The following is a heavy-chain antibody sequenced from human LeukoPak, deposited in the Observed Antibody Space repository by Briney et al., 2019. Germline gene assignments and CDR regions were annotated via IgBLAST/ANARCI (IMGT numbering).Heavy chain of an antibody. D-gene: IGHD3-3*01. CDR3: ARDDRRFLEWLFFRGSIFDI. Sequence: GASVKVSCKASGYTFTSYGISWVRQAPGQGLEWMGWISAYNGNTNYAQKLQGRVTMTTDTSTSTAYMELRSLRSDDTAVYYCARDDRRFLEWLFFRGSIFDIWGQGTMVTVSS. CDR2: ISAYNGNT. J-gene: IGHJ3*02. V-gene: IGHV1-18*01. CDR1: GYTFTSYG.